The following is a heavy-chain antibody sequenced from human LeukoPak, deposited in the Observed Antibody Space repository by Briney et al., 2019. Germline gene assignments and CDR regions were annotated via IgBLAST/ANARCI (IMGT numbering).Heavy chain of an antibody. V-gene: IGHV3-30*03. D-gene: IGHD4-17*01. Sequence: GGSLRLSCAASGFIFSYYGMYWVRQAPGKGLEWVAVISYDGSNKYYADSVKGRFTISRDNSKDTLYLQMNSLRAEDTAVYYCARGGLYGAPADLDYWGQGTLVTVSS. J-gene: IGHJ4*02. CDR2: ISYDGSNK. CDR1: GFIFSYYG. CDR3: ARGGLYGAPADLDY.